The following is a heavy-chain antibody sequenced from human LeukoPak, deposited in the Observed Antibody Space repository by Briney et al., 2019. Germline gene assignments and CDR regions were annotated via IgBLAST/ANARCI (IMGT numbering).Heavy chain of an antibody. D-gene: IGHD4-17*01. J-gene: IGHJ5*02. Sequence: GGSLRLSCAASGFTFSSYSMNWVRQAPGKGLEWVSSISSSSSYIYYADSVKGRFTISRDNVKNSLYLQMNSLRAEDTAVYYCARGLFYGDYDPWGQGTLVTVSS. CDR3: ARGLFYGDYDP. CDR1: GFTFSSYS. CDR2: ISSSSSYI. V-gene: IGHV3-21*01.